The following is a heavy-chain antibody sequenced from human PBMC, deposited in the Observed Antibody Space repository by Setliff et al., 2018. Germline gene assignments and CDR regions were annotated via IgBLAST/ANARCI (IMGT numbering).Heavy chain of an antibody. D-gene: IGHD5-12*01. V-gene: IGHV1-18*01. CDR2: MSPVYGIA. Sequence: ASVKVSCKTSGYAFITFGMSWVRQAPGQGLEWMGWMSPVYGIANYARKFQGRVTLTADTSTTTAHLELTSLRYDDTAVYYCVRGPGPSVVVAIPFDHWGQGSLVTVSS. J-gene: IGHJ4*02. CDR3: VRGPGPSVVVAIPFDH. CDR1: GYAFITFG.